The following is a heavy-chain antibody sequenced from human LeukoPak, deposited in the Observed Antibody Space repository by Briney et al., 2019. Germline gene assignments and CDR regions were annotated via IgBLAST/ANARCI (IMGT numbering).Heavy chain of an antibody. CDR2: IKYVGSEK. V-gene: IGHV3-7*01. D-gene: IGHD4-17*01. CDR3: ARHYGGYRRHPFDY. J-gene: IGHJ4*02. Sequence: AGGSLRLSCAATGFTFSRYWMSWVRQAPGKGLEWVANIKYVGSEKYYVDSVEGRFTISRDNAKNSLYLQMNSLRVEDTAVYHCARHYGGYRRHPFDYWGQGTLVTVSS. CDR1: GFTFSRYW.